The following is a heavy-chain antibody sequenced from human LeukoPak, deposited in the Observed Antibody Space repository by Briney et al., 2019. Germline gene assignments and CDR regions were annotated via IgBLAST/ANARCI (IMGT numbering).Heavy chain of an antibody. CDR1: GFTFSSYS. CDR3: AKDLNSSGWYEEGFDY. Sequence: GGSLRLSCAASGFTFSSYSMNWVRQAPGKGLEWVSYISSSSSTIYYADSVKGRFTISRDNAKNSLYLQMNSLRDEDTAVYYCAKDLNSSGWYEEGFDYWGQGTLVTVSS. V-gene: IGHV3-48*02. D-gene: IGHD6-19*01. CDR2: ISSSSSTI. J-gene: IGHJ4*02.